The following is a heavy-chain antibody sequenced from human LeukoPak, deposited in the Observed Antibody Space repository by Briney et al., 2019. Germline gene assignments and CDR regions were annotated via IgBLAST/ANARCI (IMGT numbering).Heavy chain of an antibody. CDR2: ISYDGSNK. CDR3: AKERNGLSGSYYGGSFDY. Sequence: GGSLRLSCAASGFTFSSYGMHWVRQAPGKGLEWVAVISYDGSNKYYADSVKGRFTISRDNSKNTLYLQMNSLRAEDTAVYYCAKERNGLSGSYYGGSFDYWGQGTLVTVSS. V-gene: IGHV3-30*18. D-gene: IGHD1-26*01. J-gene: IGHJ4*02. CDR1: GFTFSSYG.